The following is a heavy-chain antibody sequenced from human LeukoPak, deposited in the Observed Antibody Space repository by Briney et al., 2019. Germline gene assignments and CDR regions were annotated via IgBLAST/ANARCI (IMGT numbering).Heavy chain of an antibody. Sequence: PGGSLRLSCAASSFSFNTYWMHWVRHAPGKGLVWVSRINSDGSSTNYADSVKGRFTISRDNAKNTLYLQMNSLRAEDTAVYYCVRDISGTGVYWGQGTLVTVSS. CDR3: VRDISGTGVY. V-gene: IGHV3-74*01. J-gene: IGHJ4*02. CDR1: SFSFNTYW. CDR2: INSDGSST. D-gene: IGHD6-13*01.